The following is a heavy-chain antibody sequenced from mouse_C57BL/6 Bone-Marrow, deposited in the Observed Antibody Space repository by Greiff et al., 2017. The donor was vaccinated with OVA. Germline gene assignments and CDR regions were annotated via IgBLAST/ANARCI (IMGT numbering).Heavy chain of an antibody. J-gene: IGHJ1*03. V-gene: IGHV14-2*01. D-gene: IGHD1-1*01. CDR3: AGRYYGSSLYWYFDV. CDR1: GFNIKDYY. CDR2: IDPEDGET. Sequence: VHVKQSGAELVKPGASVKLSCTASGFNIKDYYMHWVKQRTEQGLEWIGRIDPEDGETKYAPKFQGKATITADTSSNTAYLQLSSLTSEDTAVYYCAGRYYGSSLYWYFDVWGTGTTVTVSS.